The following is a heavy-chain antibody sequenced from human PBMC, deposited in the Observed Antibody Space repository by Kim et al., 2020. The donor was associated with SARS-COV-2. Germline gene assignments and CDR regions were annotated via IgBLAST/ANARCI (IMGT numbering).Heavy chain of an antibody. J-gene: IGHJ4*02. Sequence: STNYSPSLKSRVTISIDTSKSHFSLRLSSVTAADTAVYYCARSPMSLPFDSWGQGALVTVSS. V-gene: IGHV4-61*03. CDR2: ST. CDR3: ARSPMSLPFDS.